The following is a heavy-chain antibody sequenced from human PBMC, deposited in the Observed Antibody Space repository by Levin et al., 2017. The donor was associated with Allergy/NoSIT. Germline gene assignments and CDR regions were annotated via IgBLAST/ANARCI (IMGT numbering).Heavy chain of an antibody. D-gene: IGHD7-27*01. V-gene: IGHV4-61*01. J-gene: IGHJ4*02. CDR2: IYYSGST. CDR1: GGSVSSGSYY. CDR3: ARGGSGDVDY. Sequence: SQTLSLTCTVSGGSVSSGSYYWSWIRQPPGKGLEWIGYIYYSGSTNYNPSLKSRVTISVDTSKNQFSLKLSSVTAADTAVYYCARGGSGDVDYWGQGTLVTVSS.